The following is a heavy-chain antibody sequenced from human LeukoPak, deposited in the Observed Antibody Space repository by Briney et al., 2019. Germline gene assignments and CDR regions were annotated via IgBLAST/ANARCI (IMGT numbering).Heavy chain of an antibody. CDR2: IYHSGST. Sequence: SETLSLTCTVSGYSISSGYYWGWIRQPPGKGLEWIGSIYHSGSTYYNPSLKSRVTISVDTSKNQFSLKLSSVTAADTAVYYCARDNRVAGYWFDPWGQGTLVTVSS. CDR3: ARDNRVAGYWFDP. J-gene: IGHJ5*02. CDR1: GYSISSGYY. D-gene: IGHD6-19*01. V-gene: IGHV4-38-2*02.